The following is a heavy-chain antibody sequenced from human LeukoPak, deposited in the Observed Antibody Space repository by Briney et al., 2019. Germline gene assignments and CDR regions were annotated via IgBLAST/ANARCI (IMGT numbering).Heavy chain of an antibody. D-gene: IGHD3-10*01. CDR2: FDPEHGEA. CDR3: ASEGQRLLGY. CDR1: GDTLTELS. V-gene: IGHV1-24*01. Sequence: ASVKVSCKVYGDTLTELSTHWVRQAPGKGLEWMGGFDPEHGEAIYAQTFQGRITMTEDTSTDTAYMELSSLTSDDTAVYYRASEGQRLLGYWRQGTLVTVSP. J-gene: IGHJ4*02.